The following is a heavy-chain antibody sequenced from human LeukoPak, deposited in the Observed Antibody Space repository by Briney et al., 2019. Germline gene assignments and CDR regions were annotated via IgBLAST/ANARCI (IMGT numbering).Heavy chain of an antibody. V-gene: IGHV4-39*01. CDR2: IYYTGST. D-gene: IGHD1-26*01. J-gene: IGHJ5*02. CDR3: ARRPPWGRNWFDP. Sequence: SETLSLTCTVSGASVSSSSCYWGWIRQAPGKGLEWIGIIYYTGSTYYNPSLKSRVTMSVDTSKNQFSLNLSSVTAADTAVYYCARRPPWGRNWFDPWGQGTLVTVSS. CDR1: GASVSSSSCY.